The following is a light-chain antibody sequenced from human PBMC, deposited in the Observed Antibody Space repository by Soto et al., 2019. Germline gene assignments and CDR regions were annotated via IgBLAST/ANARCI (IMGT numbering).Light chain of an antibody. CDR3: SSYTTTSALQV. V-gene: IGLV2-14*01. CDR1: SSDIGGYNS. Sequence: QSALTQPASVSGSPGQSITISCTGTSSDIGGYNSVSWYQQHPGKPPKLLIFEVSNRPSEVSNRVSGSKSGNTASLTISGLQAEDEADYYCSSYTTTSALQVFGTGTKLTVL. J-gene: IGLJ1*01. CDR2: EVS.